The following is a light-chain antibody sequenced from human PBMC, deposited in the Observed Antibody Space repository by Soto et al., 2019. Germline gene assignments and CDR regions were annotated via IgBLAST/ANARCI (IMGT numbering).Light chain of an antibody. CDR1: QSISNW. CDR2: DVS. CDR3: QQYDTFWT. Sequence: DIQMTQSPSTLSASVGGRVTITCRASQSISNWLAWYQQKPGKAPKLLIYDVSSLESGVPSRFSGSGSGTEFTLTISSLQPDDFATYYCQQYDTFWTFGQGTKVEI. J-gene: IGKJ1*01. V-gene: IGKV1-5*01.